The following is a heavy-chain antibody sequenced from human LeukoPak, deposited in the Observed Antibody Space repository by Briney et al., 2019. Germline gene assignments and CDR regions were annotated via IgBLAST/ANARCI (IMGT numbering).Heavy chain of an antibody. D-gene: IGHD4-23*01. CDR2: IYYSGST. V-gene: IGHV4-39*07. Sequence: SETLSLTCTVSGGSISSSSYYWGWIRQPPGKGLEWIGSIYYSGSTYYDPSLKSRVTMSVDKSKNQFSLKLSSVTAADTAVYYCARDQDYGGNPGAFDIWGQGTKVTVSS. CDR1: GGSISSSSYY. CDR3: ARDQDYGGNPGAFDI. J-gene: IGHJ3*02.